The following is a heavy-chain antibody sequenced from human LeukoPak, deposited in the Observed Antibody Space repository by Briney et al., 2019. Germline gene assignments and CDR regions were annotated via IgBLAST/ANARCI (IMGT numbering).Heavy chain of an antibody. V-gene: IGHV4-59*11. CDR3: ARDRDTIWAATGAVGFDP. CDR2: MYYSGST. J-gene: IGHJ5*02. Sequence: PSETLSLTCTVSGGSISSHYWSWIRRPPGKGLEWIGYMYYSGSTNSNPSLKSRVTMSIDTSKNQFSLKLNSVTAADTAVYYCARDRDTIWAATGAVGFDPWGQGTLVTVSS. CDR1: GGSISSHY. D-gene: IGHD6-13*01.